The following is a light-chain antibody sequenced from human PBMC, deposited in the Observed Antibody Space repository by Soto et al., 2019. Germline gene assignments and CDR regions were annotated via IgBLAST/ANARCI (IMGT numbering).Light chain of an antibody. Sequence: DIQLTQSPSFLSASVGDRVTITCRASQGISSYLAWYQQKPGKAPKLRIYAASTLQSGVPSRLSGSGSGTEFTLTISSMQPEDFATYYCQQLNSYPTFGQGTRLEIK. V-gene: IGKV1-9*01. J-gene: IGKJ5*01. CDR1: QGISSY. CDR3: QQLNSYPT. CDR2: AAS.